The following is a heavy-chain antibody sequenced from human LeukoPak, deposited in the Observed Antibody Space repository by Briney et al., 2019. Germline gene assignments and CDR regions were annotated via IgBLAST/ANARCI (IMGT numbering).Heavy chain of an antibody. V-gene: IGHV3-30*02. CDR3: ARVGTPMVTIVAPYYMDV. D-gene: IGHD5-18*01. J-gene: IGHJ6*03. CDR2: IRYDGSNT. CDR1: GFTFSYYG. Sequence: GGSLRLSCAASGFTFSYYGMHWVRQAPGKGLEWVAFIRYDGSNTYYTDSVKGRFTISRDNSKNTLYLQMNSLRAEDTAVYYCARVGTPMVTIVAPYYMDVWGKGTTVTVSS.